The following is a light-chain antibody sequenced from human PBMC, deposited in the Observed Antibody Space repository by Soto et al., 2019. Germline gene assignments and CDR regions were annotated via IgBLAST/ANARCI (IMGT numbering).Light chain of an antibody. CDR1: QSVSSY. V-gene: IGKV3-11*01. J-gene: IGKJ4*01. CDR3: QQRSNWLLT. Sequence: EIVLTQSPATLSLSPGESATLSCRASQSVSSYLAWYQQKPGQAPRLLIYDASNSATGIPARFSGSGSGTDFTLTISSLEPEDFAVYYCQQRSNWLLTFGGGTKVEIK. CDR2: DAS.